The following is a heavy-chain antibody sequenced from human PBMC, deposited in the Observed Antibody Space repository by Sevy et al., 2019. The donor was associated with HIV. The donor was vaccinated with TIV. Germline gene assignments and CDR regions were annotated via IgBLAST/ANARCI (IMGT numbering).Heavy chain of an antibody. CDR2: IKSKTDGGTT. CDR1: GFTFSNAW. CDR3: TTPYYYDKTPGF. V-gene: IGHV3-15*01. D-gene: IGHD3-22*01. J-gene: IGHJ4*02. Sequence: GESLKISCAASGFTFSNAWMSWVRQAPGKGLEWVGRIKSKTDGGTTDYAAPVKGRFTISRDDSKNTLYLQMNSLKTEDTAVYYCTTPYYYDKTPGFWGQGTLVTVSS.